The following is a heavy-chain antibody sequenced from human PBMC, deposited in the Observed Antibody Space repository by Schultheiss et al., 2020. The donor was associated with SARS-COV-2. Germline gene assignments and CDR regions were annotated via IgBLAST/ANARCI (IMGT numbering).Heavy chain of an antibody. V-gene: IGHV3-66*01. Sequence: GGSLRLSCAASGFTVSSNYMSWVRQAPGKGLEWVSVIYSGGSTYYADSVKGRFTISRDNAKNSLYLQMNSLRAEDTAVYYCAREWELLFWYFDYWGQGTLVTVSS. CDR2: IYSGGST. J-gene: IGHJ4*02. CDR3: AREWELLFWYFDY. D-gene: IGHD1-26*01. CDR1: GFTVSSNY.